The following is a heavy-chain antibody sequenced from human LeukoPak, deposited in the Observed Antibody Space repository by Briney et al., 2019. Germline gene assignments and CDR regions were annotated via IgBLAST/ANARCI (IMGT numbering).Heavy chain of an antibody. CDR3: AKDIGRFPHALDI. J-gene: IGHJ3*02. CDR2: ISWNSGSI. D-gene: IGHD2-21*01. V-gene: IGHV3-9*01. Sequence: GGSLRLSCAASEFTFDDYAMHWVRHAPGKGLEWVSGISWNSGSIGCADCVKGRFTISRDNAKNSLYLQMNSLRAEDTALYYCAKDIGRFPHALDIWGQGTMATVSS. CDR1: EFTFDDYA.